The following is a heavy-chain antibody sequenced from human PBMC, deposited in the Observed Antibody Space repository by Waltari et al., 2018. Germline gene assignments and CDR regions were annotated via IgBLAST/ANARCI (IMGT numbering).Heavy chain of an antibody. V-gene: IGHV3-23*01. CDR3: ATINPTYYYDTDVYSDVDYNHGMDV. CDR1: GFNFGAYA. J-gene: IGHJ6*02. Sequence: EVFLRESGGGLVQPGGSVRLSCTASGFNFGAYAMSWVRPAPGEGLGWVATISGGGARTSSAAPVRGRIAVSRANSRGTLHLQMSSLRVDDTATYYCATINPTYYYDTDVYSDVDYNHGMDVWGQGTTVTVSS. CDR2: ISGGGART. D-gene: IGHD3-22*01.